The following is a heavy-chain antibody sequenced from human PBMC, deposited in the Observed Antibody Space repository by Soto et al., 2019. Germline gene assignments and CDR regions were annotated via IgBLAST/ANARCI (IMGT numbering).Heavy chain of an antibody. Sequence: QVQLVQSGAEVKKPGSSVKVSYKASGGTFGSYAFSWVRQAPGQGLEWMGGIIPVSGAAHYAQTFQGRVTITADETTSTAYMELSSLRSQDTAVYYCARALGCRSTSCTLDYWGQGTRVIVSS. V-gene: IGHV1-69*01. CDR2: IIPVSGAA. CDR3: ARALGCRSTSCTLDY. J-gene: IGHJ4*02. CDR1: GGTFGSYA. D-gene: IGHD2-2*01.